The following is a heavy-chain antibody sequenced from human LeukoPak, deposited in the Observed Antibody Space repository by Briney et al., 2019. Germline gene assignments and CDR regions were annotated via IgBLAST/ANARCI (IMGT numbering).Heavy chain of an antibody. D-gene: IGHD2-2*01. CDR3: ARDRTVIPAAMSGISY. V-gene: IGHV1-46*01. CDR2: INPSGGST. Sequence: GESLKISCKGSGYTFTSYYMHWVRQAPGQGLEWMGIINPSGGSTSYAQKFQGRVTMTRDTSTSTVYMELSSLRSEDTAVYYCARDRTVIPAAMSGISYWGQGTLVTVSS. J-gene: IGHJ4*02. CDR1: GYTFTSYY.